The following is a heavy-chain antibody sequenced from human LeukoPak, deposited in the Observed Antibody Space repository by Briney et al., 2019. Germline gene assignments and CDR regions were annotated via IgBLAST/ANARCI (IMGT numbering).Heavy chain of an antibody. CDR3: ARDVNNYFDY. J-gene: IGHJ4*02. CDR1: GFTFSSYG. Sequence: GGSLRLSCAASGFTFSSYGMHWVRQAPGKGLEWVAVISHDLTYQAYADSVKGRFTISRDDSKNTPYVQMNSPRTEDTAFYYCARDVNNYFDYWGLGTLVTVSS. CDR2: ISHDLTYQ. V-gene: IGHV3-30*19.